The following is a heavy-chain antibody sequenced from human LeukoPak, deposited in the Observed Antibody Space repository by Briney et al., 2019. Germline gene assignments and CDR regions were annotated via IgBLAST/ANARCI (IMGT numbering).Heavy chain of an antibody. CDR2: INHSGST. Sequence: PSETLSLTCTVSGGSISSSSYYWSWIRQPPGKGLEWIGEINHSGSTNYNPSLKSRVTISVDTSKNQFSLKLSSVTAADTAVYYCAIFIAVAGTRHFDYWGQGTLVTVSS. CDR1: GGSISSSSYY. V-gene: IGHV4-39*07. D-gene: IGHD6-19*01. CDR3: AIFIAVAGTRHFDY. J-gene: IGHJ4*02.